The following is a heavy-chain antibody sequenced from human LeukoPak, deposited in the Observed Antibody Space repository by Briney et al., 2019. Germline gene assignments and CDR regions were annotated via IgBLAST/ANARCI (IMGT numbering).Heavy chain of an antibody. V-gene: IGHV3-49*04. CDR3: TRDLDRSEVVMRYYYCGMDV. CDR1: GFTFGDYA. Sequence: GGSLRLSCTASGFTFGDYAMSWVRQAPGKGLEWVAFIRSQAYGGTTQYAASVKGRFTISRDDSKSIAYLQMNSLKTEDTGVYYCTRDLDRSEVVMRYYYCGMDVWGQGTTVTVSS. J-gene: IGHJ6*02. D-gene: IGHD2-8*01. CDR2: IRSQAYGGTT.